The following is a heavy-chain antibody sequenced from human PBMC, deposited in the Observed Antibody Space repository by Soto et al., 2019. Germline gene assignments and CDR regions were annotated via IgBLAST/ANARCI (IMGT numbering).Heavy chain of an antibody. CDR3: ARASVVTSRSYHYYGMDV. J-gene: IGHJ6*01. CDR1: GFTFRSHA. V-gene: IGHV3-23*01. Sequence: PGGSLRLSCAASGFTFRSHAMSWVRQAPGKGLEWVLGISGGGGTTYYPESVKGRFTISRDNSKNTLFLQMNSLRAEDTAVYYCARASVVTSRSYHYYGMDVWGQGTTVPVSS. CDR2: ISGGGGTT. D-gene: IGHD2-21*02.